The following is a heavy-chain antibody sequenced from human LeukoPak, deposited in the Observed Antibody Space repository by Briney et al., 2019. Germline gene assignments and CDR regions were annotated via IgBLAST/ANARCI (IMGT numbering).Heavy chain of an antibody. CDR1: GGSISSGGYY. CDR2: IYYSGST. Sequence: PSETLSLTCTVSGGSISSGGYYWSWIRQHPGKGLEWIGYIYYSGSTYYNPSLKSRVTISVDTSKNQFSLKLSSVTAADTAVYYCARNGPNDYGGLSWAFDIWGQGTMVTASS. CDR3: ARNGPNDYGGLSWAFDI. J-gene: IGHJ3*02. V-gene: IGHV4-31*03. D-gene: IGHD4-23*01.